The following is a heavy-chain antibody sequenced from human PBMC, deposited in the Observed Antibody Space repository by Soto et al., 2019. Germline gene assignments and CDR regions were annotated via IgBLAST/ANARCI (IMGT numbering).Heavy chain of an antibody. CDR3: AQDRPYYDYVWGTYRWCFX. V-gene: IGHV3-23*01. Sequence: VGSLRLSCAASGFTFSSYSMSWVRQAPGKWLEWVGAIGCSGGSTYYGESVKRRFTISRENSKNTLYLQINSLRDEETALYYCAQDRPYYDYVWGTYRWCFXWGQVTLVPVSX. CDR2: IGCSGGST. CDR1: GFTFSSYS. J-gene: IGHJ4*02. D-gene: IGHD3-16*02.